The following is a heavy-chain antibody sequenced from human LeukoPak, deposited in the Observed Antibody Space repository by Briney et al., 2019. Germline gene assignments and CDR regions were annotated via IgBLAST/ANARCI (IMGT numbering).Heavy chain of an antibody. D-gene: IGHD1-1*01. V-gene: IGHV1-2*02. J-gene: IGHJ4*02. Sequence: ASVKVSCKASGYTFTGYYIHWVRQAPGQGLEWMGWINPNSDITNYAQKFQGRVTMTRDTSISTAYMELSSLTSDDTASYYCLNEHGGWGQGTLVTVSS. CDR3: LNEHGG. CDR2: INPNSDIT. CDR1: GYTFTGYY.